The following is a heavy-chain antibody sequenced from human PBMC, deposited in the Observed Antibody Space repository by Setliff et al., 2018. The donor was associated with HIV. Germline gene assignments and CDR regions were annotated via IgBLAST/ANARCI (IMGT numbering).Heavy chain of an antibody. D-gene: IGHD3-22*01. CDR3: ARDSSGVLSLRYMDV. J-gene: IGHJ6*03. CDR2: ISAYNGKT. CDR1: GYSFTTYA. V-gene: IGHV1-18*01. Sequence: GASVKVSCKASGYSFTTYAISWVRQAPGQGLEWMGWISAYNGKTLYAQKFQGRVTMTTDTSTNTAYMDLRSLRSDDTAVYYCARDSSGVLSLRYMDVWGKGTTVTVSS.